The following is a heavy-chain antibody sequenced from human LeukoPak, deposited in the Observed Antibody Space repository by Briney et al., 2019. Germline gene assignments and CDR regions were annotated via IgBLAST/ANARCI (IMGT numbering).Heavy chain of an antibody. CDR2: IWFDGSKK. CDR1: GFTFSSYG. J-gene: IGHJ6*02. Sequence: GGSLRLSCAASGFTFSSYGMHWVRQAPGKGLEWVALIWFDGSKKYYADSVKGRFTISRDNSKNTLYLQMNSLRVEDTALYYWARVANITTFGMDVWGQGTTATVSS. CDR3: ARVANITTFGMDV. D-gene: IGHD3-22*01. V-gene: IGHV3-33*01.